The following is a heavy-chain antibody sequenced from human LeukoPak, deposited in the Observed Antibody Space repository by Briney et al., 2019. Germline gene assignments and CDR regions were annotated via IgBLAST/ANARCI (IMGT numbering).Heavy chain of an antibody. CDR2: ITSAGGGA. D-gene: IGHD4-23*01. CDR3: AKVSGGNTPADY. CDR1: GFTFSSSA. V-gene: IGHV3-23*01. J-gene: IGHJ4*02. Sequence: GGSLRLSCAASGFTFSSSAMSWVRQAPGKGLEWVSSITSAGGGAYYPDSVKGRFTISRDNAKNSLYLQMNSLRVEDTAVYYCAKVSGGNTPADYWGQGTLVTVSS.